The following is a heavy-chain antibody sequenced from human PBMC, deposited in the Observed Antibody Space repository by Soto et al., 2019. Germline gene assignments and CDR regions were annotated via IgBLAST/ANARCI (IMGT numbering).Heavy chain of an antibody. CDR2: INAGNGNT. J-gene: IGHJ4*02. Sequence: ASVKVSCKASGYTFTSYAMHWVRQAPGQRLEWMRWINAGNGNTKYSQKFQGRVTITRDTSASTAYMELSSLRSEDTAVYYCARVSDYDFWSGYYFDYWGQGTLVTISS. V-gene: IGHV1-3*01. CDR3: ARVSDYDFWSGYYFDY. D-gene: IGHD3-3*01. CDR1: GYTFTSYA.